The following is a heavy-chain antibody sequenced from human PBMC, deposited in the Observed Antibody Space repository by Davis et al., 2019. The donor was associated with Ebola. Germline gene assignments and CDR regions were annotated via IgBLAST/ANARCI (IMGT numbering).Heavy chain of an antibody. V-gene: IGHV1-46*01. CDR1: GYTFTSYY. J-gene: IGHJ3*02. Sequence: ASVKVSCKASGYTFTSYYMHWVRQAPGQGLEWMGIINPSGGSTSYAQKFQGRVTMTRDTSTSTVYMELSSLRSEDTAVYYCARDEGPAPPTGGGDAFDIWGQGTMVTVSS. D-gene: IGHD1-14*01. CDR3: ARDEGPAPPTGGGDAFDI. CDR2: INPSGGST.